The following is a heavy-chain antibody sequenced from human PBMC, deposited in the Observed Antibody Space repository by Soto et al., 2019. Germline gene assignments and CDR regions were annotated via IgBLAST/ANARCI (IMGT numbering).Heavy chain of an antibody. D-gene: IGHD4-17*01. J-gene: IGHJ4*02. Sequence: QVQLVESGGGVVQPGRSLRLSCAASGFTFSSYAMHWVRQAPGKGLEWVAVISYDGSNKYYADSVKGRFTISRDNSKNTLYLQMNSLRAEDTAVYYCARETVTTTYYYFDYWGQGTLVTVSS. CDR3: ARETVTTTYYYFDY. CDR2: ISYDGSNK. V-gene: IGHV3-30-3*01. CDR1: GFTFSSYA.